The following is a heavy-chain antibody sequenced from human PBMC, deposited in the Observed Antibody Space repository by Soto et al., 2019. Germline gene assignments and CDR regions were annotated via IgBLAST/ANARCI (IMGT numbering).Heavy chain of an antibody. D-gene: IGHD3-9*01. J-gene: IGHJ4*02. V-gene: IGHV3-23*01. Sequence: GGSLRLSCAASGFTFSSYAMSWVRQAPGKGLEWVSAISGSGGSTYYADSVKGRFTISRDNSKNTLYLQMNSLRAEDTAVYYCAKVRTKPFYDILTGGAERGDYWGQGTLVTVSS. CDR2: ISGSGGST. CDR3: AKVRTKPFYDILTGGAERGDY. CDR1: GFTFSSYA.